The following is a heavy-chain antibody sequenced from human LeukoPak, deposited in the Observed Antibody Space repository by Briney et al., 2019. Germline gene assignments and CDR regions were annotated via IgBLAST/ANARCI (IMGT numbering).Heavy chain of an antibody. D-gene: IGHD1-14*01. CDR3: ARAGGINVGTIDY. J-gene: IGHJ4*02. CDR2: ISTNNGNT. CDR1: GYTFTNFG. V-gene: IGHV1-18*01. Sequence: GASVKVSCKASGYTFTNFGLIWVRQAPGQGLEWVGWISTNNGNTNYAQKFQGRVAMTTDTSTTTAYMELRSLRSDDTAVYYCARAGGINVGTIDYWGQGTLVTVSS.